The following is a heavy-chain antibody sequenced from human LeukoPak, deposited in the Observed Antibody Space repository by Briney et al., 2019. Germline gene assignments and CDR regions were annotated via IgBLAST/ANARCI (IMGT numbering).Heavy chain of an antibody. D-gene: IGHD6-13*01. CDR3: ATDTISSWSWGSGFDP. V-gene: IGHV3-30-3*01. CDR2: ISYDGSNK. Sequence: GGSLRLSCAASGFTLSSYAMHWVRQAPGKGLEWVAVISYDGSNKYYADSVKGRFTISRDNSKNTLYLQMNSLRAEDTAVYYCATDTISSWSWGSGFDPWGQGTLVTVSS. J-gene: IGHJ5*02. CDR1: GFTLSSYA.